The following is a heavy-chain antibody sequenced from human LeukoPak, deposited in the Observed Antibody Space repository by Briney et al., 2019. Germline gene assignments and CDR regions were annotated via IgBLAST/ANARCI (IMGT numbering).Heavy chain of an antibody. Sequence: GGSLRLSCAASGFTFSDYYMSWIRQAPGKGLEWVSYISHRVSDVQYADSVKGRFTISRDNARTSLDLQMNGLRAEDTAVYYCAKDILEAGLFFDYWGRGTLVSVST. CDR2: ISHRVSDV. CDR1: GFTFSDYY. V-gene: IGHV3-11*01. J-gene: IGHJ4*02. CDR3: AKDILEAGLFFDY. D-gene: IGHD6-13*01.